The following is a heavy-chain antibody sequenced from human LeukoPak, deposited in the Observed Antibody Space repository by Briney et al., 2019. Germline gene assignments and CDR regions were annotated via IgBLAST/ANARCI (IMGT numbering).Heavy chain of an antibody. J-gene: IGHJ4*02. CDR2: IYYSGST. V-gene: IGHV4-39*07. Sequence: SETLSLTCTVSGGSISSYYWSWIRQPPGKGLEWIGSIYYSGSTYYNPSLKSRVTISVDTSKNQFSLKLSSVTAADTAVYYCARFSGSSSSYFDYWGQGTLVTVSS. CDR1: GGSISSYY. D-gene: IGHD6-6*01. CDR3: ARFSGSSSSYFDY.